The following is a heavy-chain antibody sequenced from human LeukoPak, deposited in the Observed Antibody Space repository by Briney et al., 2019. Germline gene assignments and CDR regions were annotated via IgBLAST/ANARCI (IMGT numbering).Heavy chain of an antibody. Sequence: SVKVSCKASGGTFSSYAISWVRQAPGQGLEWMGGIIPIFGTANYAQKFQGRVTITADESTSTAYMELSSLRSEDTAVYYCAREVGGYDWGWFDPWGQGTLVTVSS. D-gene: IGHD5-12*01. V-gene: IGHV1-69*13. CDR2: IIPIFGTA. J-gene: IGHJ5*02. CDR3: AREVGGYDWGWFDP. CDR1: GGTFSSYA.